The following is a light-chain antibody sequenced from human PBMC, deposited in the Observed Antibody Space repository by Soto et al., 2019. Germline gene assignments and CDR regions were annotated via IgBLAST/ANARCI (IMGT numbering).Light chain of an antibody. CDR2: SNN. CDR1: TSNIGSNT. J-gene: IGLJ1*01. CDR3: AAWDDSLEGYV. V-gene: IGLV1-44*01. Sequence: QAVVTQPPSASGTPGQRVTISCSGSTSNIGSNTVNWYQQLHGTAPKLRMYSNNQRPSGVPDRFSGSKSGTSASLAIRGLQSEDEADYYCAAWDDSLEGYVFGTGTKLTVL.